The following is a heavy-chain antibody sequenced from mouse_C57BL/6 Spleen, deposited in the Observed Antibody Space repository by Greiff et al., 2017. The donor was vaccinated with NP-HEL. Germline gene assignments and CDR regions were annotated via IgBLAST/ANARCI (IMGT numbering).Heavy chain of an antibody. CDR1: GFTFSDYG. D-gene: IGHD1-1*01. CDR3: ARDYYGSSYLDY. Sequence: VQLQQSGGGLVKPGGSLKLSCAASGFTFSDYGMHWVRQAPEKGLEWVAYISSGSSTIYYADTVKGRFTISRDNAKNTLFLQMTSLRSEDTAMYYCARDYYGSSYLDYWGQGTTLTVSS. CDR2: ISSGSSTI. V-gene: IGHV5-17*01. J-gene: IGHJ2*01.